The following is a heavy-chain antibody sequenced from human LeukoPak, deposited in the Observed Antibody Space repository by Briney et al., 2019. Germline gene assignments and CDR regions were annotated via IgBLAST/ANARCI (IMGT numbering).Heavy chain of an antibody. CDR2: IKHDGSEK. Sequence: GGSLRLSCAASGFIFTNSFMSWVRQAPGKGQEWVASIKHDGSEKYYVDSVRGRFTISRDNTMNSLYLQMSSLRAEDTAVYYCATDRGWRTSGYYLYYFEYWGQGTLVTYSS. J-gene: IGHJ4*02. D-gene: IGHD3-3*01. CDR1: GFIFTNSF. V-gene: IGHV3-7*01. CDR3: ATDRGWRTSGYYLYYFEY.